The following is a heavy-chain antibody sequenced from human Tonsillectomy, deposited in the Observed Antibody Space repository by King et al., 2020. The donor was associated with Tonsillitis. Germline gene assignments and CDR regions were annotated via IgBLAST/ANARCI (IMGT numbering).Heavy chain of an antibody. Sequence: HVQLVESGGGVVQPGRSLRLSCAASGFTFSNYGMHWVRQAPGKGLEWVAVISYDGGNKYYADSVKGRFTISRDNSKNTLYLQTNSLRAEDTAVYYCATRMGSTSGYYFDYWGQGTLVTVSS. CDR1: GFTFSNYG. D-gene: IGHD2-2*01. V-gene: IGHV3-30*03. CDR2: ISYDGGNK. J-gene: IGHJ4*02. CDR3: ATRMGSTSGYYFDY.